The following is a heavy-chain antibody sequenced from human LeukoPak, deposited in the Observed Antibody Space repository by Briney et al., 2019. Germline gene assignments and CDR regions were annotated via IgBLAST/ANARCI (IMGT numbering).Heavy chain of an antibody. V-gene: IGHV3-74*01. Sequence: GESLRLSCAASGFTFSSYWMLWVRQAPEKGLVWVSRLNSNGTVTSYADSVKGRFTISRDNAKNTLYLQMNSLRAEDTAVYYCARGTGYSVFDIWGQGTMVTVSS. J-gene: IGHJ3*02. CDR3: ARGTGYSVFDI. D-gene: IGHD1-26*01. CDR2: LNSNGTVT. CDR1: GFTFSSYW.